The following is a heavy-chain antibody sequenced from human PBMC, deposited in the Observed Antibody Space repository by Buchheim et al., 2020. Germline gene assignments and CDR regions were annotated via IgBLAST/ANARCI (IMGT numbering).Heavy chain of an antibody. D-gene: IGHD4-11*01. Sequence: QVQLQESGPGLVKPSGTLSLTCAVSGFSISNNNWWSWVRQAPGKGLEWIGEIYHSGSTDYNTSLGSRVTISVDKSKNQFSLKLSSVTAADTAVYYCARHSSYSNYFDYWGQGTL. J-gene: IGHJ4*02. CDR3: ARHSSYSNYFDY. V-gene: IGHV4-4*02. CDR2: IYHSGST. CDR1: GFSISNNNW.